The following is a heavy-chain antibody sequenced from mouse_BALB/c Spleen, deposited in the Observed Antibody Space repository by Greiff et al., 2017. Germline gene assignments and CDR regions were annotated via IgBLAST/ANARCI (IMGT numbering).Heavy chain of an antibody. V-gene: IGHV8-12*01. D-gene: IGHD2-1*01. CDR1: GFSLSTSGMG. Sequence: QVTLKVSGPGILQPSQTLSLTCSFSGFSLSTSGMGVSWLRQPSGKGLEWLAHIYWDDDKRYNPSLKSRLTISKDTSSNQVFLKITSVDTADTATYYCARRALYYGNYCYAMDYWGQGTSVTVSS. J-gene: IGHJ4*01. CDR2: IYWDDDK. CDR3: ARRALYYGNYCYAMDY.